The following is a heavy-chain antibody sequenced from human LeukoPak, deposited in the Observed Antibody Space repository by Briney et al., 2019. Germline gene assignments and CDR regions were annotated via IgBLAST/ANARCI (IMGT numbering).Heavy chain of an antibody. CDR3: AREMATISTTGFDY. V-gene: IGHV4-59*01. J-gene: IGHJ4*02. Sequence: SETLSPTCTVSGGSISSYYWSWIRQPPGKGLEWIGYIYYSGSTNYNPSLKSRVTISVDTSKNQFSLKLSSVTAADTAVYYCAREMATISTTGFDYWGQGTLVTVSS. D-gene: IGHD5-24*01. CDR1: GGSISSYY. CDR2: IYYSGST.